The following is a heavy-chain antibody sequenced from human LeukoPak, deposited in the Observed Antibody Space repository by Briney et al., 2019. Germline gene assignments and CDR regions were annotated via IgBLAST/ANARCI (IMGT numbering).Heavy chain of an antibody. D-gene: IGHD6-19*01. CDR3: ARGGSSGRFEYYYYYGMDV. V-gene: IGHV4-61*01. CDR1: GGSVSSGSYY. CDR2: IYYSGST. J-gene: IGHJ6*02. Sequence: SETLSLTCTVSGGSVSSGSYYWSWIRQPPGKGLEWIGYIYYSGSTNYNPSLKSRVTISVDTSKNQFSLKLSSVTAADTAVYYCARGGSSGRFEYYYYYGMDVWGQGTTVTVSS.